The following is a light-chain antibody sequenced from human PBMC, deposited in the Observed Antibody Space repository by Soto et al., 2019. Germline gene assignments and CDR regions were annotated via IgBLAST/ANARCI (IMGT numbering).Light chain of an antibody. CDR3: QQSYSTPRT. J-gene: IGKJ1*01. CDR2: HDS. V-gene: IGKV1-5*01. Sequence: DIQMNQSPSTLSASVGDRVTITCRASQTISNWLAWYQQKPGTATKFLIYHDSSLQSGVPSRFSGSGSGTEYDFTISSLQPEDFETDYCQQSYSTPRTFGQGTKVDNK. CDR1: QTISNW.